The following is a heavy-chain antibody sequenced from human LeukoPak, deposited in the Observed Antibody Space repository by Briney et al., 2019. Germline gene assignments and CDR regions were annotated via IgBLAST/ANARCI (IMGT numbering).Heavy chain of an antibody. CDR1: GYSFTSYW. D-gene: IGHD3-22*01. V-gene: IGHV5-51*01. CDR3: ARQGAYYYDSSGPDY. CDR2: IYPGDSDT. Sequence: GESLKISCKGSGYSFTSYWIGWVRQLPGKGLEWMGIIYPGDSDTRYSPSFQGQVTISADKSISTAYLQWSSLKASDTAMYYCARQGAYYYDSSGPDYWGQGTLVTVSS. J-gene: IGHJ4*02.